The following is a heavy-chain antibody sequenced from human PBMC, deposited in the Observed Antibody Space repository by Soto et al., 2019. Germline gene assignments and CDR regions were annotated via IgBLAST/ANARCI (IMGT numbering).Heavy chain of an antibody. CDR1: GGTFSTYS. Sequence: SVKVSCKTSGGTFSTYSIYWVRHAPGQGLEWMGAIIPLFGTADYAQKFQGRVTITADESTSTAYMELSSLRSEDTAVYYCARPKGSYSSGYYYFDYRGQGTRVTVSS. D-gene: IGHD6-19*01. J-gene: IGHJ4*02. V-gene: IGHV1-69*13. CDR3: ARPKGSYSSGYYYFDY. CDR2: IIPLFGTA.